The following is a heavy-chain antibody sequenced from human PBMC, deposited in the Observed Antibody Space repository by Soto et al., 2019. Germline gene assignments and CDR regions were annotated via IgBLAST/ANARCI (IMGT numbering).Heavy chain of an antibody. CDR1: GDSVSISSGA. J-gene: IGHJ4*02. CDR3: AQDPGYSLDY. CDR2: TYYRSKWYN. V-gene: IGHV6-1*01. D-gene: IGHD5-18*01. Sequence: QVQLQQSGPGLVKPSQTLSLTCTISGDSVSISSGAWNWIRQSQSRGLEWLGRTYYRSKWYNDYAVSVKSRIKITPDTSKNQFSLQLNSVTPEDTAVYYCAQDPGYSLDYWGQGTLVTVSS.